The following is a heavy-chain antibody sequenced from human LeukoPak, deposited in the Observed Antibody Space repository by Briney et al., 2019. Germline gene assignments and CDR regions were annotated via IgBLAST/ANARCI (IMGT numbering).Heavy chain of an antibody. CDR3: ARELGVAAAGTRVETDY. J-gene: IGHJ4*02. CDR2: INTNTGNP. CDR1: GYTFTSYA. V-gene: IGHV7-4-1*02. Sequence: ASVKVSCKASGYTFTSYAMNWVRQAPGQGLEWMGWINTNTGNPTYAQGFTGRFVFSLDTSVSTAYLQISSLKAEDTAVYYCARELGVAAAGTRVETDYWGQGTLVTVSS. D-gene: IGHD6-13*01.